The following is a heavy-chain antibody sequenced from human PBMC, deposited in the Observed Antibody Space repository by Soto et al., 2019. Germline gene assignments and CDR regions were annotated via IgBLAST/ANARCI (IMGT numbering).Heavy chain of an antibody. J-gene: IGHJ4*02. Sequence: QLQLQESGTGRVKPSETLSLTCTVSGGSINSSSYYWGWIRQPPGKGLEWIGSIYYSGSTYYNPSLKSRVTISVDTSKYLFSLKLSSLTAADTAVYYCARLAVAGAPFDNCGQGTLVTVSS. V-gene: IGHV4-39*01. CDR2: IYYSGST. CDR3: ARLAVAGAPFDN. D-gene: IGHD6-19*01. CDR1: GGSINSSSYY.